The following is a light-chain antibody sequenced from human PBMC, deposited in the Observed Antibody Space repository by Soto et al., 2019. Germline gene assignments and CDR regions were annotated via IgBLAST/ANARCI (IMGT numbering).Light chain of an antibody. Sequence: QSALTQPPSASGSLGLSVTLSCSGTDIDVGRYDYVSWYQQHPGKAPKLLIYEVTKRPSGVPDRFSASKSGNSASLTVSGLQDEDEADYYCMSYAGGNSVTFGGGTKLTVL. V-gene: IGLV2-8*01. J-gene: IGLJ2*01. CDR2: EVT. CDR3: MSYAGGNSVT. CDR1: DIDVGRYDY.